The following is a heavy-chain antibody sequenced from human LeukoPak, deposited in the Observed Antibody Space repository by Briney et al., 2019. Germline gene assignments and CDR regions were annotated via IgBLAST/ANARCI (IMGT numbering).Heavy chain of an antibody. D-gene: IGHD1-26*01. CDR1: GGSISSYY. CDR3: ARTASGSYSWIDAFDI. V-gene: IGHV4-59*01. Sequence: PSETLSLTCTVSGGSISSYYWSWIRQPPGKRQERIGYIYYSGSTNYNPSLKSRVTISVDTSKNQFSLKLSSVTAADTAVYYCARTASGSYSWIDAFDIWGQGTMVTVSS. CDR2: IYYSGST. J-gene: IGHJ3*02.